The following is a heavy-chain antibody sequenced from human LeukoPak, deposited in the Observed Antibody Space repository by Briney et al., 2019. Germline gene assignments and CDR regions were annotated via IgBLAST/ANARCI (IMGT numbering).Heavy chain of an antibody. V-gene: IGHV1-24*01. CDR2: FDPEDGET. CDR3: ATVGYYYGSGSNYGMDV. Sequence: ASVKVSCKVSGYTLTELSMHWVRQAPGKGLEWMGGFDPEDGETIYAQKFQGRVTMTEDTSTDTAYMELSSLRSEDTAVYYCATVGYYYGSGSNYGMDVWGQGTTVTVSS. CDR1: GYTLTELS. J-gene: IGHJ6*02. D-gene: IGHD3-10*01.